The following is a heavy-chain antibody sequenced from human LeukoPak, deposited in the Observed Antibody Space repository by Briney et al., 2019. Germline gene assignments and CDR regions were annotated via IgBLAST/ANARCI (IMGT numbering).Heavy chain of an antibody. D-gene: IGHD3-22*01. CDR1: GGSISSGSYY. V-gene: IGHV4-61*02. CDR2: IYTSGST. Sequence: SQTLSLTCTVSGGSISSGSYYWSWIRQPAGKGLGWIGRIYTSGSTNYNPSLKSRVTISVDTSKNQFSLKLSSVTAADTAVYYCARGFYDSSGYYGDYFDYWGQGTLVTVSS. J-gene: IGHJ4*02. CDR3: ARGFYDSSGYYGDYFDY.